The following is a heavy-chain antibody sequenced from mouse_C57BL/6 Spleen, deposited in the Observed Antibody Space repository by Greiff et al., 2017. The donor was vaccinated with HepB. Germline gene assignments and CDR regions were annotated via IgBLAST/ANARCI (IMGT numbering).Heavy chain of an antibody. CDR3: TKGTPYYGSSYRYFDV. D-gene: IGHD1-1*01. CDR1: GYTFTSYW. V-gene: IGHV1-5*01. Sequence: VQLQQSGTVLARPGASVKMSCKTSGYTFTSYWMHWVKQRPGQGLEWIGAIYPGNSDTSYNQKFKGKAKLTAVTSASTAYMELSSLTNEDSAVYYCTKGTPYYGSSYRYFDVWGTGTTVTVSS. CDR2: IYPGNSDT. J-gene: IGHJ1*03.